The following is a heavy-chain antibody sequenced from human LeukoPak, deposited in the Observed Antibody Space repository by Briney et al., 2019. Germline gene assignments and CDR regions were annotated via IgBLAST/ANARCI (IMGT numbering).Heavy chain of an antibody. J-gene: IGHJ6*03. D-gene: IGHD3-10*01. Sequence: SVKVSCKASGGTFSSYAISWVRQAPGQGLEWMGGIIPIFGTANYAQKFQGRVTITTDESTSTAYMELSSLRSEDTAVYYCARVEPITMVRGIFYYYYMDVWGKGTAVTVSS. CDR1: GGTFSSYA. CDR3: ARVEPITMVRGIFYYYYMDV. CDR2: IIPIFGTA. V-gene: IGHV1-69*05.